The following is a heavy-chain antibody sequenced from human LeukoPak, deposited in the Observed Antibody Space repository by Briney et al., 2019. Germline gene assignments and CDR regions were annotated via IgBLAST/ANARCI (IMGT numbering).Heavy chain of an antibody. CDR1: GFTFSSYA. D-gene: IGHD2-2*01. Sequence: GGSLRLSCTASGFTFSSYAMNWVRQAPGKGLEWVSGIGAGGTFTYYADSVKGRFTISRDNSKNTLSLQMNSLRAEDTAIYYCAKDCSTTNCYGDWGQGTLVTVSS. CDR2: IGAGGTFT. CDR3: AKDCSTTNCYGD. V-gene: IGHV3-23*01. J-gene: IGHJ4*02.